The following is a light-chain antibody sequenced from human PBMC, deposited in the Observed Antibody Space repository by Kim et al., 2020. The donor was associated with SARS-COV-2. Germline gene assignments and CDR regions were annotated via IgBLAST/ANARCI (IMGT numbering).Light chain of an antibody. Sequence: APAGDSVSIPCRASQGISNYLAWFQQKPGKAPHSLITAASSLQSGVPSRFSGSGSGTYFTLTITSLQAEDFATYFCQQYNHYPVTFRGGTKVDIK. V-gene: IGKV1-16*01. CDR2: AAS. J-gene: IGKJ4*01. CDR1: QGISNY. CDR3: QQYNHYPVT.